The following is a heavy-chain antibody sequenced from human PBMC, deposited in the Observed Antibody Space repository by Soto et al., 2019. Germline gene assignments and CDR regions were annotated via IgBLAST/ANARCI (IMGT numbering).Heavy chain of an antibody. J-gene: IGHJ4*02. V-gene: IGHV3-48*03. CDR3: ASRRITMVRGVDY. CDR2: ISSSGSTI. CDR1: GVTFSSYE. Sequence: XGSLRLSCAASGVTFSSYEMNWVRQAPGKGLEWVSYISSSGSTIYYADSVKGRFTISRDNAKNSLYLQMNSLRAEDTAVYYCASRRITMVRGVDYWGQGTLVTSPQ. D-gene: IGHD3-10*01.